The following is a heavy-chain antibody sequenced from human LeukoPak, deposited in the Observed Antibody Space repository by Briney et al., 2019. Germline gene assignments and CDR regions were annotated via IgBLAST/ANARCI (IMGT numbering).Heavy chain of an antibody. J-gene: IGHJ4*02. Sequence: PGGSLRLSCAASGFTFRNYWMSWVRQPPGKGLEWVAHIKPDGSEKNYVDSVKGRFTLFRDDAKNSVYLQMNSLRAEDTAVYYCARGLEYYYDSSGYYPGSNWGQGTLVTVSS. CDR1: GFTFRNYW. V-gene: IGHV3-7*01. CDR2: IKPDGSEK. CDR3: ARGLEYYYDSSGYYPGSN. D-gene: IGHD3-22*01.